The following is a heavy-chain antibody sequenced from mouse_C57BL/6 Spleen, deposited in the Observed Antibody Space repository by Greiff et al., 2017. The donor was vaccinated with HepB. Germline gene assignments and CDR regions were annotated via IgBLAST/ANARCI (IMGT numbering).Heavy chain of an antibody. D-gene: IGHD2-5*01. CDR1: GFTFSSYA. V-gene: IGHV5-4*01. J-gene: IGHJ4*01. Sequence: EVNVVESGGGLVKPGGSLKLSCAASGFTFSSYAMSWVRQTPEKRLEWVATISDGGSYTYYPDNVKGRFTISRDNAKNNLYLQMSHLKSEDTAMYYCARDNYSKAMDYWGQGTSVTVSS. CDR3: ARDNYSKAMDY. CDR2: ISDGGSYT.